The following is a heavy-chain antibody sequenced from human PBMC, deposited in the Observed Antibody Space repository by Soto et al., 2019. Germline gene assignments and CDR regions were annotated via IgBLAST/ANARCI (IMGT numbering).Heavy chain of an antibody. CDR2: ISGSGGST. Sequence: GALRLSCAASGFTFSRYAMRWGRQAPGKGLEWVSAISGSGGSTYYADSVKGRFTISRDNSKNTLYLQMNSLRAEDTAVYYCAKVQRYFDWLSSVYYYYGMAVWGQGTTVLGSS. D-gene: IGHD3-9*01. J-gene: IGHJ6*02. V-gene: IGHV3-23*01. CDR3: AKVQRYFDWLSSVYYYYGMAV. CDR1: GFTFSRYA.